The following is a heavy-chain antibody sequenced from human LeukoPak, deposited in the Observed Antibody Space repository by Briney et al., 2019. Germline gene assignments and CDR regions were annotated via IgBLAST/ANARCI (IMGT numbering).Heavy chain of an antibody. V-gene: IGHV3-11*01. J-gene: IGHJ5*02. CDR1: GFTFSDYY. CDR3: ARDTHHYDFWSGYYNWFDP. Sequence: GGSLRLSCAASGFTFSDYYMSWIRQAPGKGLEWVSYISSSGSTIYYAGSVKGRFTISRDNAKNSLYLQMNSLRAEDTAVYYCARDTHHYDFWSGYYNWFDPWGQGTLVTVSS. CDR2: ISSSGSTI. D-gene: IGHD3-3*01.